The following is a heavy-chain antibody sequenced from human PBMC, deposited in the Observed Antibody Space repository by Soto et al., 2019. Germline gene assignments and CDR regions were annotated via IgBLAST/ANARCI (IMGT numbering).Heavy chain of an antibody. J-gene: IGHJ1*01. CDR3: ARDRVESGYPEYFQH. CDR1: GFTFSNYW. CDR2: IYSGGST. Sequence: PGGSLRLSCEASGFTFSNYWMHWVRQAPGKGLEWVSVIYSGGSTYYADSVKGRFTISRDNSKNTLYLQMNSLRAEDTAVYYCARDRVESGYPEYFQHWGQGTLVTVSS. V-gene: IGHV3-53*01. D-gene: IGHD3-22*01.